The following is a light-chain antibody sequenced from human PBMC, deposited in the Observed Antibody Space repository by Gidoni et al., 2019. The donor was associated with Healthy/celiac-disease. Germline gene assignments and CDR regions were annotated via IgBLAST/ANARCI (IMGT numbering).Light chain of an antibody. CDR2: AAS. J-gene: IGKJ3*01. CDR3: QQSYSTPTT. V-gene: IGKV1-39*01. Sequence: DIQMTQSPSSLSASVGDRVTITCRASQSISSYLNWYQQKPGKAPKLLIYAASSLQSGVPSRFSGSGSGTDFTLTISRLQPEDFATYYCQQSYSTPTTFXPXTKVDIE. CDR1: QSISSY.